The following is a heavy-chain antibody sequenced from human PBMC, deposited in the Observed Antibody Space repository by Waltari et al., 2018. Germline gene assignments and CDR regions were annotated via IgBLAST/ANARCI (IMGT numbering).Heavy chain of an antibody. V-gene: IGHV3-30-3*01. J-gene: IGHJ4*02. Sequence: QVQLVESGGGVVQPGRSLRLSCAASGFTFSSSRMHWVRQAPGKGLEWVALISYDGSNEHYADSVKGRFSISRDNYKNTLSLQMNTLRPEDTAVYYCARDPVAARPVGYFDYWGQGTLVTVSS. D-gene: IGHD6-6*01. CDR3: ARDPVAARPVGYFDY. CDR1: GFTFSSSR. CDR2: ISYDGSNE.